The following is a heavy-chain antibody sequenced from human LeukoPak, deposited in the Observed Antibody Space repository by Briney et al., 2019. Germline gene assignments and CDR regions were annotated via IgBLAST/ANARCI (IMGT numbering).Heavy chain of an antibody. J-gene: IGHJ6*02. Sequence: GASVKVSCKASGYTFTSHDINWVRQATGQGLEWMGWMNPNSGNTGYAQKFQGRVTMTRNTSISTAYMELSSLRSEDTAVYYCARGDTRITIFGVVIKGRSNYYGMDVWGQGTTVTVSS. V-gene: IGHV1-8*01. CDR1: GYTFTSHD. D-gene: IGHD3-3*01. CDR2: MNPNSGNT. CDR3: ARGDTRITIFGVVIKGRSNYYGMDV.